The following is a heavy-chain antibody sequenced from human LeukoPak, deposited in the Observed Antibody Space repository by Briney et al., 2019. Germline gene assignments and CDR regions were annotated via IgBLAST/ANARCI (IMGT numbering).Heavy chain of an antibody. V-gene: IGHV4-34*01. CDR1: GFTFSSYW. CDR3: ARGTKPPY. Sequence: PGGSLRLSCAASGFTFSSYWMSWVRQAPGKGLEWIGEINHSGSTNYNPSLKSRVTISVDTSKNQFSLKLSSVTAADTAVYYCARGTKPPYWGQGTLVTVSS. CDR2: INHSGST. D-gene: IGHD2-8*01. J-gene: IGHJ4*02.